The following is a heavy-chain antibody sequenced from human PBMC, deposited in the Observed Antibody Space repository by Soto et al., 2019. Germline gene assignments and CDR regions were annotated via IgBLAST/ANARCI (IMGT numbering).Heavy chain of an antibody. J-gene: IGHJ6*02. D-gene: IGHD2-2*01. CDR3: AREAIRGVPAETYYYYCMDF. CDR2: INPNSGGT. Sequence: SVKVSWYSSVDTSTCYYMHCLRQAPGQGLEWMGWINPNSGGTNYAQKFQGWVTMTRDTSISTAYMELSRPRYDPTAVYYCAREAIRGVPAETYYYYCMDFWGQGTTVPAS. CDR1: VDTSTCYY. V-gene: IGHV1-2*04.